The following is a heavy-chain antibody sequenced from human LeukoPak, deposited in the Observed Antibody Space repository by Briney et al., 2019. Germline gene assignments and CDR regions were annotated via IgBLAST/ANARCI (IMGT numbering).Heavy chain of an antibody. CDR1: TFSRYW. CDR2: IYYSGST. Sequence: TFSRYWMSWVRQAPGRGLEWIGSIYYSGSTYYNPSLKSRVTISVDTSKNQFSLKLSSVTAADTAVYYCARQHYYDSSGYYEFGYWGQGTLVTVSS. J-gene: IGHJ4*02. D-gene: IGHD3-22*01. V-gene: IGHV4-39*01. CDR3: ARQHYYDSSGYYEFGY.